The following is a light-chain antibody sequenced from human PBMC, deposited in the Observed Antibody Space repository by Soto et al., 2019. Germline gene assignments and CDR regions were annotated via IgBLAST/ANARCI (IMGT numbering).Light chain of an antibody. J-gene: IGKJ4*01. CDR2: WAS. V-gene: IGKV4-1*01. CDR3: PQYVSLPLT. Sequence: DIVMSQSPDSLAVSLGERGTITCKSSQTILSTSNNRNYLAWYRQKPGQSPRLLIYWASTRESGVPDRISGSGSETDFTLTISSLQAEDVAVYYCPQYVSLPLTFGGGTKVDIK. CDR1: QTILSTSNNRNY.